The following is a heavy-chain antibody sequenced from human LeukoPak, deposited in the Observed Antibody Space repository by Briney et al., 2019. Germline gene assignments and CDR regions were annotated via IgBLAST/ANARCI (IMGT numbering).Heavy chain of an antibody. CDR2: IDPGDSDT. CDR1: GYSFTSYW. D-gene: IGHD1-1*01. J-gene: IGHJ4*02. CDR3: ARAYNWNAHFDY. V-gene: IGHV5-51*01. Sequence: GESLKISCKGSGYSFTSYWSGWVRQMPGKGLGWMGIIDPGDSDTRYSPSFQGQVTISADKSISTAYLQWSSLKASDTAMYYCARAYNWNAHFDYWGQGTLVTVSS.